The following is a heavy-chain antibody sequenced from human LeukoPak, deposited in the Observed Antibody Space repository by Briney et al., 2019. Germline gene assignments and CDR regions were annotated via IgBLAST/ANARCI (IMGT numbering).Heavy chain of an antibody. Sequence: PSETLSLTCTVSGGSISSSSYYWGWIRQPPGKGLEWIGSIYYSGSTYYNPSLKSRVTISVDTSKNQFSLKLSSVTAADTAVYYCARQPYGDYAATLFDYWGQGTLVTVSS. CDR1: GGSISSSSYY. CDR2: IYYSGST. J-gene: IGHJ4*02. D-gene: IGHD4-17*01. V-gene: IGHV4-39*01. CDR3: ARQPYGDYAATLFDY.